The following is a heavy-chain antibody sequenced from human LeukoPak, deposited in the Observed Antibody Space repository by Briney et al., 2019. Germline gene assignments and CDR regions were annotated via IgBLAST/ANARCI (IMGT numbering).Heavy chain of an antibody. J-gene: IGHJ4*02. CDR2: IDSSGGYM. D-gene: IGHD5-18*01. V-gene: IGHV3-21*01. CDR1: GFTFNTYS. CDR3: AREGRYGQHFDY. Sequence: GGSLRLSCEASGFTFNTYSMNWARQAPGKGLEWVSSIDSSGGYMFYADSVKGRFIISRDNAKNSLYLQMNSLRAEDTAVYFCAREGRYGQHFDYWGQGTLVTVSS.